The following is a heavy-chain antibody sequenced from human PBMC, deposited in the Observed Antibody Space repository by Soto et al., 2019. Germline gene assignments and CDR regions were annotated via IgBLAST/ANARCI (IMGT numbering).Heavy chain of an antibody. CDR1: GFTFSSYV. J-gene: IGHJ6*02. V-gene: IGHV3-23*01. CDR2: ISASGGST. Sequence: EVQLLESGGGLVQPGGSLRLSCAASGFTFSSYVMSWVRQAPGKGLEWVSAISASGGSTYYADSVKGRFTISRDNSKDTVYLKKNSLGAEDTGLYYPGNLGGCNGGSCYSSYYYGRDVWGQGTTVTVSS. D-gene: IGHD2-15*01. CDR3: GNLGGCNGGSCYSSYYYGRDV.